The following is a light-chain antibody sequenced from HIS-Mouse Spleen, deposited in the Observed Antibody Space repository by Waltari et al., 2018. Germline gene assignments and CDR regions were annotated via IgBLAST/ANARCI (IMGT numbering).Light chain of an antibody. CDR2: EDS. V-gene: IGLV3-10*01. Sequence: SYELTQPPSVSVSPGQTARITCSGDALPKKDADWYQQKSGQAPVLVIDEDSKRPSGIPERFSGSSSGTMATLTISGAQVEDEADYYCYSTDSSGNHRVFGGGTKLTVL. J-gene: IGLJ2*01. CDR1: ALPKKD. CDR3: YSTDSSGNHRV.